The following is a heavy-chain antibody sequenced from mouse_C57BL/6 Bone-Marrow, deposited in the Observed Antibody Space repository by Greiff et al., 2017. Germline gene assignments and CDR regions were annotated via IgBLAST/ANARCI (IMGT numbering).Heavy chain of an antibody. D-gene: IGHD1-1*01. Sequence: QVHVKQSGAELVKPGASVKLSCKASGYTFTSYWMHWVKQRPGEGLEWIGMIHPNSGSTNYNEKLKSKGRLTVDKFSSTAYMQRSSLTSEDSAVYYCARYGNLDYWGQGTTLTVSS. V-gene: IGHV1-64*01. J-gene: IGHJ2*01. CDR1: GYTFTSYW. CDR3: ARYGNLDY. CDR2: IHPNSGST.